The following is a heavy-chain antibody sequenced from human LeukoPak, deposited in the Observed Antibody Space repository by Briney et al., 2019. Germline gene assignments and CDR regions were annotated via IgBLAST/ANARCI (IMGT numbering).Heavy chain of an antibody. CDR2: INHSGST. CDR1: GGSFSGYY. V-gene: IGHV4-34*01. D-gene: IGHD3-16*01. CDR3: ARGASYNYYYGMDV. Sequence: SETLSLTCAVYGGSFSGYYWSWIRQPPGKGLEWIGEINHSGSTNYNPSLKSRVTISVDTSKNQFSLKQSSVTAADTAVYYCARGASYNYYYGMDVWGQGTTVTVSS. J-gene: IGHJ6*02.